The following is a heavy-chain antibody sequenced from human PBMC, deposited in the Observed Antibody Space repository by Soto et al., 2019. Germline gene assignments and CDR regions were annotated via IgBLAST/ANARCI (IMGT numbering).Heavy chain of an antibody. D-gene: IGHD3-10*01. Sequence: GGSLRLSCAASGFTFSSYGMHWVRQAPGKGLEWVAVISYDGSNKYYSDSVKGRFTISRDNSKNTLYLQMNSLRAEDTAVYYCAKGFRWFGDSLLSILDYYMDVWGKGTTVTVSS. CDR3: AKGFRWFGDSLLSILDYYMDV. CDR2: ISYDGSNK. V-gene: IGHV3-30*18. J-gene: IGHJ6*03. CDR1: GFTFSSYG.